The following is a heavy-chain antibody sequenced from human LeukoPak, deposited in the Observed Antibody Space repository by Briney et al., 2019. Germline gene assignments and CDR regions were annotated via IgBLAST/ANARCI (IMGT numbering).Heavy chain of an antibody. CDR2: IYTSGST. CDR3: AGTTPSRPTVTYDHEDY. Sequence: SETLSLTCTVSGGSISSYYWSWIRQPAGKGLEWIGRIYTSGSTNYNPSLKSRVTMSVDTSKNQFSLKLSSVTAADTAVYYCAGTTPSRPTVTYDHEDYWGQGTLVTVSS. J-gene: IGHJ4*02. D-gene: IGHD4-17*01. CDR1: GGSISSYY. V-gene: IGHV4-4*07.